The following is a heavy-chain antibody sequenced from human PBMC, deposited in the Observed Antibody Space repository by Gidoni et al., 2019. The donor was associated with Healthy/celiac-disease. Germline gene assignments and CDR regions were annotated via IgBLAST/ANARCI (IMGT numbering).Heavy chain of an antibody. V-gene: IGHV3-21*01. CDR3: ARDRRLRFDY. CDR2: ISSSSSYI. J-gene: IGHJ4*02. Sequence: EVQLVESGGGLVKPGGSLSLSCAASGFTFSSYSMNWVRQAPGKGLEWVSSISSSSSYIYYADSVKGRFTISRDNAKNSLYLQMNSLRAEDTAVYYCARDRRLRFDYWGQGTLVTVSS. D-gene: IGHD5-18*01. CDR1: GFTFSSYS.